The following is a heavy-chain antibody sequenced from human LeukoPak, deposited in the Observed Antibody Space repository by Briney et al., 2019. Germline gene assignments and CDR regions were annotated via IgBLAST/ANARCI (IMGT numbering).Heavy chain of an antibody. CDR3: ARSAGIAVAGAAAY. CDR1: GYTFSGYN. Sequence: ASVKVSCKASGYTFSGYNMHWVRQAPGQGLEWMGWINPNSGGTNYAQKFQGRITITRDTSTSTVNMELSGLRSDDTAVYYCARSAGIAVAGAAAYWGQGILVTVSS. J-gene: IGHJ4*02. V-gene: IGHV1-2*02. D-gene: IGHD6-19*01. CDR2: INPNSGGT.